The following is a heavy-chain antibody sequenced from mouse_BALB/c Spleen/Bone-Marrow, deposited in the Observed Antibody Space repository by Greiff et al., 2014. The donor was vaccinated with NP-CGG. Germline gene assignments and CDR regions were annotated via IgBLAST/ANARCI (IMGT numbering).Heavy chain of an antibody. J-gene: IGHJ2*01. Sequence: VQLKQSGPELVKPGASVKISCKASGYSFTGYFMNWVMQSHGKSLEWIGCINPYNGDTFYNQKFKGKATLTVDKSSSTAHMELRSLASEDSAVYYCARSGYYGSSYFDYWGQGTTLTVSS. CDR1: GYSFTGYF. CDR2: INPYNGDT. CDR3: ARSGYYGSSYFDY. D-gene: IGHD1-1*01. V-gene: IGHV1-20*02.